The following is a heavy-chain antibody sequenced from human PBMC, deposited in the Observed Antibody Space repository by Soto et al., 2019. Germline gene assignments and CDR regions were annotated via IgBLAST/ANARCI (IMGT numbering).Heavy chain of an antibody. CDR2: INTAGDT. CDR3: FRCRDSGLYYFDV. V-gene: IGHV3-13*01. D-gene: IGHD2-21*01. Sequence: SLRLSCAASGFTFGIYDMHWVRQATGKGLEWVSTINTAGDTYSPGSVKGRFTISRENAKNSLYLQMNNMRVDDTALYFCFRCRDSGLYYFDVWGQGTSVTVSS. CDR1: GFTFGIYD. J-gene: IGHJ4*02.